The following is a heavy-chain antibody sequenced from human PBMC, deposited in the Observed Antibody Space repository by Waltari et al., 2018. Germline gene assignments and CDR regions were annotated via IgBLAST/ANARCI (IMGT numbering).Heavy chain of an antibody. Sequence: QVQLQESGPGLVKPSQTLSLSCTVSGDSITSGDYYWSWIRQPPGKGLEWIGNFYYTGSTYYNPSLESRVSISVDTSNKQFSLKLRSVTAADTAIHFCARDDYGDYSGRFFQHWGQGALVTVSS. CDR1: GDSITSGDYY. D-gene: IGHD4-17*01. V-gene: IGHV4-30-4*08. CDR2: FYYTGST. CDR3: ARDDYGDYSGRFFQH. J-gene: IGHJ1*01.